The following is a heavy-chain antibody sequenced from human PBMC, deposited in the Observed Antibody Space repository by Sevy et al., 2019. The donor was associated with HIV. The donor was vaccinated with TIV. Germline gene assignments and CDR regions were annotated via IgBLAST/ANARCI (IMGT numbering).Heavy chain of an antibody. V-gene: IGHV1-69*13. CDR1: GGIFKSYG. D-gene: IGHD6-19*01. CDR2: IIPILNTV. CDR3: VRVGGNGWYYFDY. J-gene: IGHJ4*02. Sequence: SVKVSCKASGGIFKSYGISWVRQAPGQGLEWMGGIIPILNTVHYAQKFQGRVTITADESTKTVYMELSSLRSEDTAVYYCVRVGGNGWYYFDYWGQETLVTVSS.